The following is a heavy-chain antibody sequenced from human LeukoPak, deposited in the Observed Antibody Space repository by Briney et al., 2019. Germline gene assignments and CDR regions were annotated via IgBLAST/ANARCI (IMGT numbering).Heavy chain of an antibody. V-gene: IGHV4-59*08. J-gene: IGHJ3*02. CDR3: ARGGVVVVPAAGRRDAFDI. Sequence: PSETLSLTCTVSGGSISSYYWSWIRQPPGKGLEWIGYIYYSGSTNYNPSLKSRVTISVDTSKNQFSLKLSSVTAADTAVYYCARGGVVVVPAAGRRDAFDIWGQGTMVTVSS. D-gene: IGHD2-2*01. CDR2: IYYSGST. CDR1: GGSISSYY.